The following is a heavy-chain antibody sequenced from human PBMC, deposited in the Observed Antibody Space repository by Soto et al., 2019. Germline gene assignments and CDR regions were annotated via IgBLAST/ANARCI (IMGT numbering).Heavy chain of an antibody. CDR3: TKEYIVGTTWGYFES. J-gene: IGHJ4*02. Sequence: GGSLRLSCVASGFIFSTYGMHWVRQVPGKGLEWVAHISYDGSNEYYADSVKGRFTVSRDNAKNTLDLQMNGLKTEDTALYYCTKEYIVGTTWGYFESWGQGALVTVSS. CDR2: ISYDGSNE. CDR1: GFIFSTYG. V-gene: IGHV3-30*18. D-gene: IGHD1-1*01.